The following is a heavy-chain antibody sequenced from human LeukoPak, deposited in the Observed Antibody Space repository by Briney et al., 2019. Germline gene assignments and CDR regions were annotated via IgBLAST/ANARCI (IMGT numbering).Heavy chain of an antibody. CDR2: IYSGGST. D-gene: IGHD3-10*01. Sequence: GGSLRLSCAASGFTVSSNYMSWVRQAPGKGLEWVSVIYSGGSTYYADSVKGQFTISRDNSKNTLYLQMNSLRAEDTAMYYCARGRGYYYGSGTYNTGYYYYMDVWGKGTTVTVSS. CDR1: GFTVSSNY. J-gene: IGHJ6*03. CDR3: ARGRGYYYGSGTYNTGYYYYMDV. V-gene: IGHV3-53*01.